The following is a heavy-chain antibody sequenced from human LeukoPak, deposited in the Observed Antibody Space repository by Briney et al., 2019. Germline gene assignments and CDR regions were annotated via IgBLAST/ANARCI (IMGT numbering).Heavy chain of an antibody. D-gene: IGHD1-26*01. CDR2: IKQDGSEK. CDR1: GFTFSSYW. V-gene: IGHV3-7*04. J-gene: IGHJ4*02. CDR3: ARAVGATHFDY. Sequence: GGSLRLSCAASGFTFSSYWMSWVRQAPGKGLEWVANIKQDGSEKYYADSVKGRFTISRDNAKNSLCLQMNSLRAEDTAVYYCARAVGATHFDYWGQGTLVTVSS.